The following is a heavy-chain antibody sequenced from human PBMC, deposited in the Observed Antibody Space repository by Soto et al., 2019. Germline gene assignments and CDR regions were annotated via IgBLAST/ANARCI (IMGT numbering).Heavy chain of an antibody. V-gene: IGHV4-39*01. CDR3: ARRAVVAVTGSLDNWLDP. CDR2: IYYSGST. Sequence: SETLSLTCTVSGGSISSSSYFWGWIRQPPGKGLEWIGSIYYSGSTYYNPSLKSRVTVSVDTSKSQFSLRLSSVTAADTAVYYCARRAVVAVTGSLDNWLDPWGQGILVTVSS. D-gene: IGHD2-21*01. J-gene: IGHJ5*02. CDR1: GGSISSSSYF.